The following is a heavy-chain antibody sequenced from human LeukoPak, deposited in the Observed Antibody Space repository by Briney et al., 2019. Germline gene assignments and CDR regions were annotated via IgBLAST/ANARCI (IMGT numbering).Heavy chain of an antibody. J-gene: IGHJ3*02. Sequence: SETLSLTCTVSGGSISNYYWSWIRQPAGKGLEWIGRVFTSGSPNYNPSLKSRVTISVDTSKNQFSLKLSSLPAAATAVYYFASARWGGGVFAFDIWGQGTGVSVS. CDR3: ASARWGGGVFAFDI. CDR2: VFTSGSP. CDR1: GGSISNYY. D-gene: IGHD3-16*01. V-gene: IGHV4-4*07.